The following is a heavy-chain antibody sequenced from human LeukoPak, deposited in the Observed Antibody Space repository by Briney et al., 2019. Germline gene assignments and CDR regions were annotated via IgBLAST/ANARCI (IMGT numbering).Heavy chain of an antibody. CDR2: IYYSGST. CDR3: ATRRVVAAALDY. V-gene: IGHV4-39*01. D-gene: IGHD6-13*01. CDR1: GGSISSSSYY. J-gene: IGHJ4*02. Sequence: SETLSLTCTVSGGSISSSSYYWGWIRQPPGKGLEWIGSIYYSGSTYYNPSLKSRFTISVDTSKNQFSLKLSSVTAADTAVYDCATRRVVAAALDYWGQGTLVTVSS.